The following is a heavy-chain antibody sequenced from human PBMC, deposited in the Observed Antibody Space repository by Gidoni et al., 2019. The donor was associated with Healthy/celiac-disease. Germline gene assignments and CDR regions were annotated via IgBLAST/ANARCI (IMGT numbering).Heavy chain of an antibody. CDR3: ARVFSGGSWRLGYFDY. Sequence: QVQLVESGGGLVKPGGSLSLSCAASGFTFSYYYMSWLRQAPGKGLEWVSYISSSGSTIYYADSVKGRFTISRDNAKNSLYLQMNSLRAEDTAVYYCARVFSGGSWRLGYFDYWGQGTLVTVSS. J-gene: IGHJ4*02. CDR1: GFTFSYYY. D-gene: IGHD2-15*01. V-gene: IGHV3-11*01. CDR2: ISSSGSTI.